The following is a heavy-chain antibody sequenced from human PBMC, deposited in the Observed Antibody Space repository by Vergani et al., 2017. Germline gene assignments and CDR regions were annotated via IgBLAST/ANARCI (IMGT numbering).Heavy chain of an antibody. V-gene: IGHV4-59*13. D-gene: IGHD3-16*02. CDR2: IYSTVST. J-gene: IGHJ6*02. Sequence: QVQLEESGPGLVKPSETLSLTCTVSGGSFNTYYWSWIRQSPGKGLEWSGYIYSTVSTNYNPSLNSRVTMSVDTSKNKFSLILRSVTAAATAVYFGARGMYRDDASTGYRLEGMDIWGQGTTVTISS. CDR3: ARGMYRDDASTGYRLEGMDI. CDR1: GGSFNTYY.